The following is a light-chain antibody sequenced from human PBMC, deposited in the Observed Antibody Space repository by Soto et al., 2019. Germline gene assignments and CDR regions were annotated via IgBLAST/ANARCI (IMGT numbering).Light chain of an antibody. V-gene: IGKV3-11*01. CDR1: QSVSNY. CDR3: QQRGNSPIT. J-gene: IGKJ5*01. CDR2: DAS. Sequence: VFPQSPATISMAPGGERVQSSGASQSVSNYLAWYQQKPGQAPRLLIYDASNRAIGIPARFSCSGSVTYCTLTISALQLADCAVYFCQQRGNSPITFGQGTRLEIK.